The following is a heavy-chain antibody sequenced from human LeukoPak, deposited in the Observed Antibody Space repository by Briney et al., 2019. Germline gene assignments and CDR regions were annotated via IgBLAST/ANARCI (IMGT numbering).Heavy chain of an antibody. J-gene: IGHJ4*02. CDR1: GFTFSTHS. D-gene: IGHD5-18*01. CDR3: ARDLAYSRLDY. CDR2: ISSSGAYI. Sequence: PGGSLRLSCAASGFTFSTHSMNWVRQAPGKGLECVSSISSSGAYIYYADSVKGRFTISRDNAENSLYLQMNSLRVEDTAFYYCARDLAYSRLDYWGQGMLVTVSS. V-gene: IGHV3-21*01.